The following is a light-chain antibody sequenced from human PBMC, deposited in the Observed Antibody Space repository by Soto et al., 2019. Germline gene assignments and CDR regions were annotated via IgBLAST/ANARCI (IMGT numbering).Light chain of an antibody. V-gene: IGKV3-15*01. CDR3: QQYSQLPLT. CDR1: QSVTSN. J-gene: IGKJ4*01. CDR2: GVS. Sequence: EIVMTQSPATLSVSPGERATLSCRASQSVTSNLAWYQQKPGQAPRLLMYGVSTRATGIPARFGGSGSATEFTLTISSLQSEDFAVYYCQQYSQLPLTFGGGTKVDSK.